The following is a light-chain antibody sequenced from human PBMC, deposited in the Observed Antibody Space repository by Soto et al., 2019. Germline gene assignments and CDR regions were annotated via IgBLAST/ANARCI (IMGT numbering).Light chain of an antibody. CDR2: RSD. CDR1: SSNIGSNH. CDR3: SAWDDSRCGLV. J-gene: IGLJ2*01. V-gene: IGLV1-44*01. Sequence: QSVLTQSPSASGTPGQRVIIACSGSSSNIGSNHVNWYRHLPGAAPKLLIFRSDQRPSGVPDRCSGSKSGTTASLAISGLQCVDEADYYCSAWDDSRCGLVLGGGTKLTLL.